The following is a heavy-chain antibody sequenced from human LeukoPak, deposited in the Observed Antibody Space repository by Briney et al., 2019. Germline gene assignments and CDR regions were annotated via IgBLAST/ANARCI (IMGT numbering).Heavy chain of an antibody. V-gene: IGHV4-59*01. CDR3: ARVVYSGYDFRGAMDV. D-gene: IGHD5-12*01. CDR2: IYYTGST. J-gene: IGHJ6*03. Sequence: SETLSLTCTISGGSISSYYWSWIRQPPGKGLEWIGYIYYTGSTNHNPSLKSRVTISVDTSKNQFSLKLSSVTAADTAVYYCARVVYSGYDFRGAMDVWGKGTTVTISS. CDR1: GGSISSYY.